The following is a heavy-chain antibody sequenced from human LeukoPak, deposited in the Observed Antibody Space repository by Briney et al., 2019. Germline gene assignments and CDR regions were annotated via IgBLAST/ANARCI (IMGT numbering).Heavy chain of an antibody. J-gene: IGHJ4*02. V-gene: IGHV1-2*02. CDR3: ARDKPDYCTNGVCYTAGFDY. Sequence: GASVKVSCRASGYIFTGYYMHWVRQAPGQGLEWMGWINPNSGDTNFAQKFQGRVTMTRDTSISTAYMELSRLRSDGTAVYYCARDKPDYCTNGVCYTAGFDYWGQGTLVTVSS. CDR2: INPNSGDT. D-gene: IGHD2-8*01. CDR1: GYIFTGYY.